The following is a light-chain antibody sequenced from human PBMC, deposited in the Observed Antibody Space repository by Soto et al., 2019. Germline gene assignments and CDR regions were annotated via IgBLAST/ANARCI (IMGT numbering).Light chain of an antibody. V-gene: IGKV3-20*01. CDR2: GTS. Sequence: ETVLTQSPGTLSLSPGERATLSCRASQSVNGNYLAWYQQKPGQAPRLLIYGTSSRATGIPDRFSGSGSGTDFTLTISRLAPEDFAVYYCQQCGSLHGTFGQGTKV. CDR3: QQCGSLHGT. CDR1: QSVNGNY. J-gene: IGKJ1*01.